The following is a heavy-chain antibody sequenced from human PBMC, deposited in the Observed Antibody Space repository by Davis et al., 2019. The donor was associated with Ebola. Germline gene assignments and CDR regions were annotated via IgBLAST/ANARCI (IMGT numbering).Heavy chain of an antibody. Sequence: GGSLRLSCAASGFSFSSYDMSWVRQGPGKGLEWVSAISGSGSSTSYADSVKGRFTISRDNSKNSLYLQMNSLRAEDTAVYYCAGVRDGVNYWGQGTLVTVSS. CDR2: ISGSGSST. V-gene: IGHV3-23*01. CDR1: GFSFSSYD. CDR3: AGVRDGVNY. D-gene: IGHD3-3*01. J-gene: IGHJ4*02.